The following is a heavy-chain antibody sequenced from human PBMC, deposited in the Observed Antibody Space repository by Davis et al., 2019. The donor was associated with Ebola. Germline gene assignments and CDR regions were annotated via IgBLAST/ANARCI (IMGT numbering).Heavy chain of an antibody. CDR1: EFSFTGYY. Sequence: AASVKVSCKAFEFSFTGYYIHWVRQAPGQRLEWMGWINAGNGNTEYSQKFQGRVTITRDTSASTAYMELSSLRSEDTAVYFCARDEFDYWGQGTLVTVSS. CDR3: ARDEFDY. V-gene: IGHV1-3*01. J-gene: IGHJ4*02. CDR2: INAGNGNT.